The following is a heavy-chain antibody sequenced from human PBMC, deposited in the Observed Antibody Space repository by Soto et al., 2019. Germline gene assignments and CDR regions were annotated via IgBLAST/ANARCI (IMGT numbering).Heavy chain of an antibody. CDR2: INHSGST. V-gene: IGHV4-34*01. J-gene: IGHJ4*02. D-gene: IGHD4-17*01. Sequence: QVQLQQWGAGLLKPSETLSLTCAVYGGSFSGYYWSWIRQPPVKGRGWIGEINHSGSTNYNPSLKRLVTISVATSKTPFSRKLSSVTAADTAVYYCARGRPPHGDYVLPFDYWGQGTLVTVSS. CDR3: ARGRPPHGDYVLPFDY. CDR1: GGSFSGYY.